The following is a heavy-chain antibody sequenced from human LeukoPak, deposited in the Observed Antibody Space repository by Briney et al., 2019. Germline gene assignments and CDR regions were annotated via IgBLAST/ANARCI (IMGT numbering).Heavy chain of an antibody. CDR1: GGTFSSYG. V-gene: IGHV1-69*13. CDR2: IIPIFGTA. Sequence: GASVKVSCRASGGTFSSYGISWVRQAPGQGLEWMGGIIPIFGTANYAQKFQGRVTITADESTSTAYMELSSLRSEDTAVYYCARVRDGYSDYWGQGTLVTVSS. CDR3: ARVRDGYSDY. D-gene: IGHD5-24*01. J-gene: IGHJ4*02.